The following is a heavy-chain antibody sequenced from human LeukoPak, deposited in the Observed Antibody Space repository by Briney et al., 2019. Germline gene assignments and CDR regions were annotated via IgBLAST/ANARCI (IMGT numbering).Heavy chain of an antibody. Sequence: PSETLSLTCNVSGGSISSDYWSWIRQPPGKGLEWIGYIYYSGSTNYNPSLKSRVTISVDTSKNQFSLKLTSVTAADTAVYYCARMGPPLRGVRYYYYMDVWGKGTTVTVSS. V-gene: IGHV4-59*01. J-gene: IGHJ6*03. CDR3: ARMGPPLRGVRYYYYMDV. CDR2: IYYSGST. D-gene: IGHD3-10*01. CDR1: GGSISSDY.